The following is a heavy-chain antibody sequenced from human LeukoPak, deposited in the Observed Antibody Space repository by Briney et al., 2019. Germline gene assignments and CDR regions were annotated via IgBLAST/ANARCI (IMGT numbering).Heavy chain of an antibody. CDR1: GFTFSSYA. Sequence: GGSLRLSCAASGFTFSSYAMHWARQAPGKGLEWVAVISYDGSNKYYADSVKGRFTISRDNSKNTLYLQMNSLRAEDTAVYYCARGVYGDYYFDYWGQGTLVTVSS. V-gene: IGHV3-30-3*01. CDR2: ISYDGSNK. CDR3: ARGVYGDYYFDY. J-gene: IGHJ4*02. D-gene: IGHD4-17*01.